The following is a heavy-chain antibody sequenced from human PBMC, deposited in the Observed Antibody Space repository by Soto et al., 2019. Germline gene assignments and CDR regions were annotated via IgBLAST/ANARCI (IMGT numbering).Heavy chain of an antibody. CDR1: GFTFSDNY. J-gene: IGHJ4*02. D-gene: IGHD3-22*01. Sequence: PGGSLRLSCAASGFTFSDNYMSWIRQAPGKGLEWVSYISSSGSIIYYADSVKGRFTISRDNAKNSLYLQMNSLRAEDTAVYYCARDQGYYESDGYFDYWGQGALVTVSS. V-gene: IGHV3-11*01. CDR3: ARDQGYYESDGYFDY. CDR2: ISSSGSII.